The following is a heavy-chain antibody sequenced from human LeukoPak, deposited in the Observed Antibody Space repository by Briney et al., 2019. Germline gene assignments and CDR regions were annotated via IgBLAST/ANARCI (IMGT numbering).Heavy chain of an antibody. V-gene: IGHV3-7*01. CDR1: GFTFSSYW. D-gene: IGHD2-15*01. J-gene: IGHJ3*02. CDR2: IKEDGSPK. CDR3: ARARYCSGGSCYYAFDI. Sequence: PGGSLRLYCAASGFTFSSYWMSWVRQAPGKGLEWVANIKEDGSPKYYVDSVKGRFTISKDNAKNSLYLQMNSLRAEDTAVYYCARARYCSGGSCYYAFDIWGQGTMVTVSS.